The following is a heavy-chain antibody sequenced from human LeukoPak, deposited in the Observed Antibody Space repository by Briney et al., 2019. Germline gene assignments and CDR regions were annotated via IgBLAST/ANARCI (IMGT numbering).Heavy chain of an antibody. Sequence: GGSLRLSCAASGFTFSSYAMSWVRQAPGKGLERVSAISGSGGSTYYADSVKGRFTISRDNSKNTLYLQMNSLRAEDTAVYYCAKNRVAGDYYYGMDVWGQGTTVTVSS. J-gene: IGHJ6*02. D-gene: IGHD6-19*01. CDR3: AKNRVAGDYYYGMDV. CDR2: ISGSGGST. V-gene: IGHV3-23*01. CDR1: GFTFSSYA.